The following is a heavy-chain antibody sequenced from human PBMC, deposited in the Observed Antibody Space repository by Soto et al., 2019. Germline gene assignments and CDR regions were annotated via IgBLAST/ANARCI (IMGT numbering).Heavy chain of an antibody. Sequence: SGPTLVNPTETLTLTCSVSGFSLTNGRMGVSWIRQPPGKALAWLAHFFSDAERSYSTSMQSRLNMYKDSSGSQVVLTMTNMAPADTATYFCARMDGDYNYYGLDVWGHGIAVTVSS. D-gene: IGHD4-17*01. V-gene: IGHV2-26*01. CDR2: FFSDAER. CDR1: GFSLTNGRMG. J-gene: IGHJ6*02. CDR3: ARMDGDYNYYGLDV.